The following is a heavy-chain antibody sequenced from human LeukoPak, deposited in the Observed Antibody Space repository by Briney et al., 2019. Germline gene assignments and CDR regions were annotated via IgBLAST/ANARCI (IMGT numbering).Heavy chain of an antibody. CDR3: ARSQGHRLLNYYSYYMDV. CDR2: IYYSGST. Sequence: SETLSLTCTVSGGSISSYYWSWIRQPPGKGLEWIGYIYYSGSTNYNPSLKSRVTISVDTSKNQFSLKLSSVTAADTAVYYCARSQGHRLLNYYSYYMDVWGKGTTVTVSS. J-gene: IGHJ6*03. D-gene: IGHD2-15*01. CDR1: GGSISSYY. V-gene: IGHV4-59*01.